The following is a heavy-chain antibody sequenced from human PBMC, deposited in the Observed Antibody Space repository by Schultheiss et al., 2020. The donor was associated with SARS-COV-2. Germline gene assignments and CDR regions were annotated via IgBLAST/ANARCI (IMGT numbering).Heavy chain of an antibody. V-gene: IGHV3-64D*06. J-gene: IGHJ6*02. D-gene: IGHD6-19*01. CDR2: ISSNGGST. CDR1: RFTFSSYA. CDR3: ARAPVARYGMDV. Sequence: GGSLRLSCSASRFTFSSYAMHWVRQAPGKGLEYVSAISSNGGSTYYADSVKGRFTISRDNSKNTLYLQMSSLRAEDTAVYYCARAPVARYGMDVWGQGTTVTVSS.